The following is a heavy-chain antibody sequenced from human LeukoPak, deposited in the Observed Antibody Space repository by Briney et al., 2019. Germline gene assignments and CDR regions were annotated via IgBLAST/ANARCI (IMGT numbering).Heavy chain of an antibody. D-gene: IGHD3-10*01. J-gene: IGHJ4*02. CDR2: ISGSGT. V-gene: IGHV3-23*01. CDR1: GFTFRSYA. Sequence: GGSLRLSCATSGFTFRSYAMIWVRQAPERGLQWVSGISGSGTYYADSVKGRFTISRDNSKNTLYLQMNSLRAEDTAVYYCARGDNVLLWFGESYYFDYWGQGTLVTVSS. CDR3: ARGDNVLLWFGESYYFDY.